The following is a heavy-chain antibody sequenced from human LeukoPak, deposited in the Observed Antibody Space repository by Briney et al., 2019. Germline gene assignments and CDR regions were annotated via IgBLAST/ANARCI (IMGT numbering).Heavy chain of an antibody. V-gene: IGHV4-59*12. D-gene: IGHD5/OR15-5a*01. CDR1: GGSISSYY. CDR2: IYYSGST. J-gene: IGHJ6*02. CDR3: ARDTLYDRYYYYGMDV. Sequence: SETLSLTCTVSGGSISSYYWSWIRQPPGKGLEWIGYIYYSGSTNYNPSLKSRVTISVDTSKNQFSLKLSSVTAADTAVYYCARDTLYDRYYYYGMDVWGQGTTVTVSS.